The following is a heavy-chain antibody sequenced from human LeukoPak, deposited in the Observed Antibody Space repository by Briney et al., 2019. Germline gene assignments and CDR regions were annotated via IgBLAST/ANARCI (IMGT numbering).Heavy chain of an antibody. D-gene: IGHD2-2*01. CDR3: ARRVGHLSPMIYYYYMDV. Sequence: GGSLRLSCAASGFSFSSYWMSWVRQAPGKGLEWVANIKQDGSEKYYVDSVKGRFTISRDNAKNSLYLQMNSLRAEDTAVYYCARRVGHLSPMIYYYYMDVWGKGTTVTVSS. CDR2: IKQDGSEK. V-gene: IGHV3-7*01. J-gene: IGHJ6*03. CDR1: GFSFSSYW.